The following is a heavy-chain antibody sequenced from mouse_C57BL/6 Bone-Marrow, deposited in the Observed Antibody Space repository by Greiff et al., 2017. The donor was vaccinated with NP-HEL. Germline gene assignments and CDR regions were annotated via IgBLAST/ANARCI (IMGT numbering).Heavy chain of an antibody. Sequence: VQLQQSGAELVRPGASVKLSCTASGFTIKDDYMHWVKQRPEQGLEWIGWIDPENGDTEYASKFQGKATITADTSSNTAYLQLSSLTSEDTAVYYCTTPPFDYWGQGTTLTVSS. V-gene: IGHV14-4*01. CDR1: GFTIKDDY. CDR3: TTPPFDY. J-gene: IGHJ2*01. CDR2: IDPENGDT.